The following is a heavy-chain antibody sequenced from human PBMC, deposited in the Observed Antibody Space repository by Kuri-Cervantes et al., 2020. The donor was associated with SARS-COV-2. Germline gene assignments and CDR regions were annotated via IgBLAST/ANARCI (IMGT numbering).Heavy chain of an antibody. J-gene: IGHJ6*04. Sequence: GESLKISCAASGFSFINAWLSWVRQAPGKGLEWVGRVTGKTDGGTIDYAAHVKGRFTISRDDSKNTPYMQMDSLTTDDTGVYYCTTDPLGSRSTDVWGKGTTVTVSS. CDR3: TTDPLGSRSTDV. CDR1: GFSFINAW. D-gene: IGHD6-13*01. CDR2: VTGKTDGGTI. V-gene: IGHV3-15*01.